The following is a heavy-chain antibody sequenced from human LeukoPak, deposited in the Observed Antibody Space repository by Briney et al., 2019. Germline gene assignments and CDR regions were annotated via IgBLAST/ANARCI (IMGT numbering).Heavy chain of an antibody. CDR3: ARSRRVYSSSSAYFYGMDV. V-gene: IGHV3-11*01. Sequence: GGSLRLSCAASGFTFSDYYMSWIRQALGKGLEWVSYISSSGSTIYYADSVKGRFTISRDNAKNSLYLQMNSLRAEDTAVYYCARSRRVYSSSSAYFYGMDVWGQGTTVTVSS. D-gene: IGHD6-6*01. J-gene: IGHJ6*02. CDR1: GFTFSDYY. CDR2: ISSSGSTI.